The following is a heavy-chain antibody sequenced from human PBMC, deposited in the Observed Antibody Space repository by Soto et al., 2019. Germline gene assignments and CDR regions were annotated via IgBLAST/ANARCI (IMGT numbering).Heavy chain of an antibody. CDR3: ARIAAAGTRYYYYYGMDV. CDR1: GGSIGSYY. J-gene: IGHJ6*02. V-gene: IGHV4-59*04. CDR2: IYYSGST. Sequence: SETLSLTCTVSGGSIGSYYRSWIRQPPGKGLEWIGYIYYSGSTYYNPSLKSRVTISVDTSKNQFSLKLSSVTAADTAVYYCARIAAAGTRYYYYYGMDVWGQGTTVTVSS. D-gene: IGHD6-13*01.